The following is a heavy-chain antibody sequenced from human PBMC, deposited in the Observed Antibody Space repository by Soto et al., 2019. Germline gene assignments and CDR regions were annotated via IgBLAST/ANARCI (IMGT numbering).Heavy chain of an antibody. CDR3: ARVRARVDWNYSYYYYYGMDV. V-gene: IGHV1-2*02. CDR1: GYTFTGYY. J-gene: IGHJ6*02. D-gene: IGHD1-7*01. CDR2: INPNSGGT. Sequence: ASVKVSCKASGYTFTGYYMHWVRQAPGQGLEWMGWINPNSGGTNYAQKFQGRVTMTRDTSIGTAYMELSRLRSDDTAVYYCARVRARVDWNYSYYYYYGMDVWGQGTTVTVSS.